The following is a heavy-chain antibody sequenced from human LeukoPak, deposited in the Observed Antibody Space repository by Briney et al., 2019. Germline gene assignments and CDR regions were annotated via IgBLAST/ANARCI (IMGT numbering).Heavy chain of an antibody. J-gene: IGHJ4*02. CDR2: IYYIGNT. V-gene: IGHV4-59*01. Sequence: SETLSLTCTVSGDSISSYYWSWIRQPPGKGLEWIGYIYYIGNTNYNPSLKSRVTISVDTSKNQFSLKLSSVTAADTAVYYCARDHTNSAGYFDYWGQGTLVTVSS. D-gene: IGHD4-23*01. CDR1: GDSISSYY. CDR3: ARDHTNSAGYFDY.